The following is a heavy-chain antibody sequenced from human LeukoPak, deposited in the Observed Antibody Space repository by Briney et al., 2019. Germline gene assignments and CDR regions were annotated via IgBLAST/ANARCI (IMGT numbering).Heavy chain of an antibody. CDR1: GGSISSGDYY. D-gene: IGHD3-22*01. CDR3: ARAYYYDSSGYQG. V-gene: IGHV4-30-4*01. CDR2: IYYSGST. J-gene: IGHJ4*02. Sequence: SQTLSLTCTVSGGSISSGDYYWSWLRQPPGKGLEWIGYIYYSGSTYYNPSLKSRATISVDTSKNQFSLKLSSVTAADTAVYYCARAYYYDSSGYQGWGQGTLVTVSS.